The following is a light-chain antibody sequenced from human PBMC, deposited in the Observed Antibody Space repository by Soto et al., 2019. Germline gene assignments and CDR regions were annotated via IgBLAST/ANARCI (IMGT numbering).Light chain of an antibody. CDR2: DVS. V-gene: IGLV2-11*01. CDR3: CSYAGSYTWV. J-gene: IGLJ2*01. Sequence: QSALTQPRLVSGSPGQSVTISCTGTSSDVGGYNYVSWYQQHPGKAPKLMIYDVSKRPSGVPDRFSGSKSGNTASLTFSGLQAEDEADYYCCSYAGSYTWVFGGGTKVTVL. CDR1: SSDVGGYNY.